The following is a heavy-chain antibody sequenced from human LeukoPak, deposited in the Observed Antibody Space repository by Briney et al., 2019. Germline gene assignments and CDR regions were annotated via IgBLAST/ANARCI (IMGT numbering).Heavy chain of an antibody. D-gene: IGHD2-2*02. V-gene: IGHV1-8*01. CDR2: MNPNSGNT. CDR1: GYTFTSYD. J-gene: IGHJ5*02. CDR3: ATSRSGYCSSTSCYRRGRWFDP. Sequence: ASVKVSCKASGYTFTSYDINWVRQATGQGLEWMGWMNPNSGNTGYAQKFQGRVTMTRNTSISTAYMELSSLRSEDTAVYYCATSRSGYCSSTSCYRRGRWFDPWGQGTLVTVSS.